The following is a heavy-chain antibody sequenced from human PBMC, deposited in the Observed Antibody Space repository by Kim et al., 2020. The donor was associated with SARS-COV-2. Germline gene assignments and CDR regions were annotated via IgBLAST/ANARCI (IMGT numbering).Heavy chain of an antibody. J-gene: IGHJ4*02. Sequence: GGSLRLSCAASGFTFSSYSMNWVRQAPGKGLEWVSYISSSSSTIYYADSVKGRFTISRDNAKNSLYLQMNSLRDEDTAVYYCARSDPDIVVSYFDYWGQGTLVTVSS. CDR3: ARSDPDIVVSYFDY. D-gene: IGHD2-15*01. CDR1: GFTFSSYS. CDR2: ISSSSSTI. V-gene: IGHV3-48*02.